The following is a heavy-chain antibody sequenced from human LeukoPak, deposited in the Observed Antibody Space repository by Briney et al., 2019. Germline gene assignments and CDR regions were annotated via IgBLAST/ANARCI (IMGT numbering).Heavy chain of an antibody. CDR3: ARDPCSDGSCYARD. V-gene: IGHV1-18*01. J-gene: IGHJ4*02. CDR2: ISAYNANT. CDR1: GYTFTSYG. D-gene: IGHD2-15*01. Sequence: ASVKVSCKASGYTFTSYGIIWVRQAPGQGLEWMGSISAYNANTHYAQKFQGRVTMTTDTSTTTAYMELRSLRSDETAVYYCARDPCSDGSCYARDWGQGTLVTVSS.